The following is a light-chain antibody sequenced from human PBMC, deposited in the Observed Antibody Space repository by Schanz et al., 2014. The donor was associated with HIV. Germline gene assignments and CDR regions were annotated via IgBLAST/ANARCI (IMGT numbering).Light chain of an antibody. CDR2: GAS. V-gene: IGKV3-20*01. CDR3: QQAYDPPFT. CDR1: QSVTSSY. J-gene: IGKJ4*01. Sequence: EIVLTQSPGTLSLSPGDRATLSCRASQSVTSSYLAWYQQKPGQAPRLLIYGASSRATGIPDRFSGSGSGTDFTLTITSVQPDDFATYYCQQAYDPPFTFGGGTKV.